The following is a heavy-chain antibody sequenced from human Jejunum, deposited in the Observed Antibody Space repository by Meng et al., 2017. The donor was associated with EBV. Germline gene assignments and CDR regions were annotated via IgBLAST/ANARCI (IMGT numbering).Heavy chain of an antibody. V-gene: IGHV3-21*01. CDR3: ARDRAGVTDVVDY. D-gene: IGHD2-21*02. Sequence: EVQLVXSXXXXXKPXGXXXLPXSASGFTFSSYSMNWVRQAPGEGLEWVSAIGGVSSTYIYYADSVKGRFTISSDNARNSLYLQMNSLRAEDTAVYYCARDRAGVTDVVDYWGQGTLVTVSS. J-gene: IGHJ4*02. CDR1: GFTFSSYS. CDR2: IGGVSSTYI.